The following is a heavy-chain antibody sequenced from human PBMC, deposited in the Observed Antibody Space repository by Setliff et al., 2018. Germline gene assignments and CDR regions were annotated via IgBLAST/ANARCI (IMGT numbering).Heavy chain of an antibody. V-gene: IGHV4-61*10. J-gene: IGHJ4*02. CDR3: SRYRNYFDSSCQTQYYLDD. D-gene: IGHD3-22*01. CDR2: IYTRGSA. Sequence: PSETLSLTCTVSGGPVSSGSYYWAWISQRDGKGLEWIGHIYTRGSANYNLSPKSRVTISPDASKNQFFLNLNYVTAADATVYYCSRYRNYFDSSCQTQYYLDDWGQGTMVTVSS. CDR1: GGPVSSGSYY.